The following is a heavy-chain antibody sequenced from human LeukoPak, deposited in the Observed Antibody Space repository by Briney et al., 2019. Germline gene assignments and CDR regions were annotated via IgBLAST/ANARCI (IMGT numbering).Heavy chain of an antibody. CDR1: GGSISRHY. CDR2: IYYSGST. D-gene: IGHD1-26*01. CDR3: ARDLIRGGDWFDP. J-gene: IGHJ5*02. V-gene: IGHV4-59*11. Sequence: SETLSLTCTVSGGSISRHYWSWIRQPPGKGLEWIGYIYYSGSTNYNPSLKSRVTISVDTSKNQLSLKLSSVTAVDTAVYYCARDLIRGGDWFDPWGQGTLVTVSS.